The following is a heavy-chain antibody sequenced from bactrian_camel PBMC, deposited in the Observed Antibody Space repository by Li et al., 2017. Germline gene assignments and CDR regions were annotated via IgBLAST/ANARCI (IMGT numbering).Heavy chain of an antibody. CDR3: SINVHAPRVVPGIACAPQEY. CDR1: GFSSSGSC. Sequence: VQLVESGGGSVQAGGSLRLSCTASGFSSSGSCMGWFRQAPGKEREAVASIYSGGRGTYYADSVKGRFTMSRDNDWRTVYLQMNGLTPEDTAMYYCSINVHAPRVVPGIACAPQEYWGQGTQVTVS. D-gene: IGHD2*01. J-gene: IGHJ4*01. CDR2: IYSGGRGT. V-gene: IGHV3S59*01.